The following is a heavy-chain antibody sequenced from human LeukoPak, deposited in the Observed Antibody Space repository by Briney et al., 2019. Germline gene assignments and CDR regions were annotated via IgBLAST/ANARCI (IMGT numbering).Heavy chain of an antibody. J-gene: IGHJ6*03. CDR2: ITGSGERT. CDR3: AKNSGYDRSLGYYYYYMDV. D-gene: IGHD5-12*01. CDR1: GFTFTNYA. V-gene: IGHV3-23*01. Sequence: GGSLRLSCAASGFTFTNYAMSWVRQGPGQGLEWVSSITGSGERTYYADSVKGGFTISRDNSKNTLSLQMNSLRAEDTAVYYCAKNSGYDRSLGYYYYYMDVWGKGTTVTVSS.